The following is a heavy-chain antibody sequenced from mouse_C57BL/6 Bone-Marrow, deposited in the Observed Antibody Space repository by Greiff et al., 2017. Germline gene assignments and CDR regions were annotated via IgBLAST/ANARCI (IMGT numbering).Heavy chain of an antibody. V-gene: IGHV8-8*01. CDR1: WFSLSTFGMG. Sequence: QVTLKESGPGISQPSQTLRLTCSFSWFSLSTFGMGVGWIRQPSGKGLEWLAHIWWDADKYYNPALKSRLTISKDTSKNQVFLKIANVDTADTATYYCARRGIYYDYASWGPGTLVTVSA. CDR3: ARRGIYYDYAS. D-gene: IGHD2-4*01. CDR2: IWWDADK. J-gene: IGHJ3*01.